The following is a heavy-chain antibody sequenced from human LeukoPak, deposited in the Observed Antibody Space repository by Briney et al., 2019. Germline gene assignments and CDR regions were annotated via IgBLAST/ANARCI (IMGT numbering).Heavy chain of an antibody. CDR2: ISSSGSTI. Sequence: GGSLRLSCAASGFTFSDYYMSWIRQTPGKGLEWVSYISSSGSTIYYADSVKGRFTISRDNAKNSLYLQMNSLRAEDTAVYYCARGHLPLYSSGWSFDYWGQGTLVTVSS. CDR1: GFTFSDYY. J-gene: IGHJ4*02. V-gene: IGHV3-11*01. D-gene: IGHD6-19*01. CDR3: ARGHLPLYSSGWSFDY.